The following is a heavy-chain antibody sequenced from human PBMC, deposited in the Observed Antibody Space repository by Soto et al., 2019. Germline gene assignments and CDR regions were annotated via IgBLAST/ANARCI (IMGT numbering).Heavy chain of an antibody. CDR2: ISYDGNYI. CDR3: AKGILSATIGPYAMDV. J-gene: IGHJ6*02. Sequence: GGSLRLSCEASGFAFSSYTMHWVRQAPGKGLEWVGVISYDGNYIYYADSVKGRFTISRDNSKNTLYVQVNSLRPEDTAVYYCAKGILSATIGPYAMDVWGQGTTVTVSS. V-gene: IGHV3-30*18. CDR1: GFAFSSYT. D-gene: IGHD3-16*01.